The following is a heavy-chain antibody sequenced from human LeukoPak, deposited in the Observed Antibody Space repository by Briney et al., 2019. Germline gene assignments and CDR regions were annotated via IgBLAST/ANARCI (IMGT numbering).Heavy chain of an antibody. CDR3: ARSRAVQKARPTWYFDY. D-gene: IGHD6-6*01. V-gene: IGHV4-4*02. CDR2: IYYSGST. Sequence: SETLSLTCAVSGGSISSSNWWSWVRQPPGKGLEWIGYIYYSGSTNYNPSLKSRVTISVDTSKNQFSLKLSSVTAADTAVYYCARSRAVQKARPTWYFDYWGQGTLVTVSS. CDR1: GGSISSSNW. J-gene: IGHJ4*02.